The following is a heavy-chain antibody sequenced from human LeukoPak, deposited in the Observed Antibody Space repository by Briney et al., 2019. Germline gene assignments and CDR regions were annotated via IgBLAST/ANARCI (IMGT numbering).Heavy chain of an antibody. CDR1: GFTFSGSA. J-gene: IGHJ3*02. V-gene: IGHV3-73*01. Sequence: GGSLRLSCAASGFTFSGSAMHWVRQASGKGLEWVGRIRSKANSYATAYAASVKGRFTISRDDSKNTAYLQMNSLKTEDTAVYYCTRLFPMIVVASDAFDIWGQGTMVTVSS. D-gene: IGHD3-22*01. CDR3: TRLFPMIVVASDAFDI. CDR2: IRSKANSYAT.